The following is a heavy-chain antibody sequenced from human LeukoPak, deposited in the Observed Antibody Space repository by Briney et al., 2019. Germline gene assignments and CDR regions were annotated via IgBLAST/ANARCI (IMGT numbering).Heavy chain of an antibody. V-gene: IGHV3-23*01. CDR1: GFTFSSYA. CDR3: AKDFSSLVLLTFDY. J-gene: IGHJ4*02. Sequence: GGSLRLSCAASGFTFSSYAMSWVRQAPGKGLEWVSAISGSGGSTYYVDSVKGRFTISRDNSKNTLYLQMNSLRAEDTAVYYCAKDFSSLVLLTFDYWGQGTLVTVSS. CDR2: ISGSGGST. D-gene: IGHD2-21*02.